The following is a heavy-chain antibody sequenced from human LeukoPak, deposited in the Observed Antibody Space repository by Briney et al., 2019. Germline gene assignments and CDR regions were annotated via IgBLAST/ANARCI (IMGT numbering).Heavy chain of an antibody. Sequence: ASVKVSCKASGYTFTSYGITWVRQAPGQGLEWMGWISAYNGNTNYAQKLQGRVTMTTDTSTSTAYMGLRSLRSDDTAVYYCARTRPTDSYASGSVNWFDPWGQGTLVTVSS. V-gene: IGHV1-18*01. CDR3: ARTRPTDSYASGSVNWFDP. CDR1: GYTFTSYG. CDR2: ISAYNGNT. D-gene: IGHD3-10*01. J-gene: IGHJ5*02.